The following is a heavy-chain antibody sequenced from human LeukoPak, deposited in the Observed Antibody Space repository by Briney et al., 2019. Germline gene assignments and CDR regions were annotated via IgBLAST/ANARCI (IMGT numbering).Heavy chain of an antibody. J-gene: IGHJ4*02. V-gene: IGHV3-73*01. CDR3: TRHLYCSGGSYYHY. CDR2: IRSKANSYAT. D-gene: IGHD2-15*01. CDR1: GFTFSGSA. Sequence: GGSLRLSCAASGFTFSGSAMHWVRQASGKGLEWVGRIRSKANSYATAYAASVKGRFTISRDDSKNTAYLQMNSLKTEDTAVYYCTRHLYCSGGSYYHYWGQGTLVTVSS.